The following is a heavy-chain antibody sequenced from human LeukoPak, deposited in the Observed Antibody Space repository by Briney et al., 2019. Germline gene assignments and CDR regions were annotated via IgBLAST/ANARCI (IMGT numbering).Heavy chain of an antibody. CDR2: IYISGST. CDR3: ARYSGSYSD. CDR1: GGSISSSDYY. V-gene: IGHV4-61*05. J-gene: IGHJ4*02. D-gene: IGHD1-26*01. Sequence: KTSETLSLTCTVSGGSISSSDYYWTWIRQHPRKGLEWIGRIYISGSTNNNPSLKSRVTMSVDTSKNQFSLKLSSVTAADTAVYYCARYSGSYSDWGQGILVTVSS.